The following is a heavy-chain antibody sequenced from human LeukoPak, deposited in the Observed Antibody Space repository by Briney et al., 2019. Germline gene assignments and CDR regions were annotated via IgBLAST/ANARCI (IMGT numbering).Heavy chain of an antibody. V-gene: IGHV3-64*01. CDR3: AGGRFGEQNPGDY. J-gene: IGHJ4*02. D-gene: IGHD3-10*01. CDR1: GFTFSSYA. CDR2: ISSNGGST. Sequence: GGSLRLSCAASGFTFSSYAMHWVRQAPGKGLEYVSAISSNGGSTYYANSVKGRFTISRDNSKNTLYLQMGSLRAEDMAVYYCAGGRFGEQNPGDYWGQGTLVTVSS.